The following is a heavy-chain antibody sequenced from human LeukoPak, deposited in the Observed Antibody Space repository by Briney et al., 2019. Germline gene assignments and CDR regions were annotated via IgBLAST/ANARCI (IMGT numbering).Heavy chain of an antibody. CDR2: ISWNSGSI. Sequence: GGSLRLSCAASGFTFDDYAMHWVRQAPGKGLEGVSGISWNSGSIGYADSVKGRFTISRDNAKNSLYLQMNSLRAEDTALYYCAKDTYYYGSGSYPPNYYYYGMDVWSQGTTVTVSS. D-gene: IGHD3-10*01. V-gene: IGHV3-9*01. CDR1: GFTFDDYA. J-gene: IGHJ6*02. CDR3: AKDTYYYGSGSYPPNYYYYGMDV.